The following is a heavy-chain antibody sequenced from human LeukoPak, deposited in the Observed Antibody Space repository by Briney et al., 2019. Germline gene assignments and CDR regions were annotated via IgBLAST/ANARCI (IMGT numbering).Heavy chain of an antibody. V-gene: IGHV3-48*01. CDR1: GFTFSSYS. Sequence: PGGSLRLSCAASGFTFSSYSMNWVRQAPGKGLEWVSYISSSSSTIYYADSVKGRFTISRDNAKNSLYLQMNSLRADDTAVYYCAKGPVGVTTRNYFDYWGQGTLVTVSS. J-gene: IGHJ4*02. CDR3: AKGPVGVTTRNYFDY. CDR2: ISSSSSTI. D-gene: IGHD1-26*01.